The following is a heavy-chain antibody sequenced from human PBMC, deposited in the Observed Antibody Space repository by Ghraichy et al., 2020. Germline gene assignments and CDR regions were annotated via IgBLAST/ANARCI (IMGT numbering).Heavy chain of an antibody. Sequence: ASVKVSCKASGYIFTTYAMHWVRQAPGQRLEWMGWINTGNGDTKYSQSFQGRVTITRDTSASTAYMELGSLRSEDTAVYYCARAVLYYFDSSAYYDWFDPWGQGTLVTVSS. CDR1: GYIFTTYA. J-gene: IGHJ5*02. D-gene: IGHD3-22*01. V-gene: IGHV1-3*04. CDR3: ARAVLYYFDSSAYYDWFDP. CDR2: INTGNGDT.